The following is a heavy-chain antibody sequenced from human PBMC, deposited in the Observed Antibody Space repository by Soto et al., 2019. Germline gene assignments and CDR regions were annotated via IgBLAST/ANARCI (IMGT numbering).Heavy chain of an antibody. CDR2: ISYDGSNK. D-gene: IGHD3-3*01. V-gene: IGHV3-30-3*01. CDR3: ARDRRGPYYDFWSRNYYYYGMDV. Sequence: PGGSLRLSXAASGFTFSSYAMHWVRQAPGKGLEWVAVISYDGSNKYYADSVKGRFTISRDNSKNTLYLQMNSLRAEDTAVYYCARDRRGPYYDFWSRNYYYYGMDVWGQGTTVTVSS. J-gene: IGHJ6*02. CDR1: GFTFSSYA.